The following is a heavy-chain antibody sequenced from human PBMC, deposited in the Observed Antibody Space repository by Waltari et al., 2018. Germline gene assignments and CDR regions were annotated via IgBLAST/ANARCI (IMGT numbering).Heavy chain of an antibody. Sequence: EVQLLESGGGLVQPGGSLRLSCVASGFVFGSYAMTWVRQAPGKGLEWVSGVSAKSDFTNHADSVKGRFTISRDNSKNTLYLQMNSLRVEDAALYYCARYISRGRELMSWGQGTLVTVSS. CDR3: ARYISRGRELMS. V-gene: IGHV3-23*01. J-gene: IGHJ4*02. CDR1: GFVFGSYA. D-gene: IGHD1-7*01. CDR2: VSAKSDFT.